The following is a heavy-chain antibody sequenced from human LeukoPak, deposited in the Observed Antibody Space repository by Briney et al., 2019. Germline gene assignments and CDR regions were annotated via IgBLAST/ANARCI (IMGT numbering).Heavy chain of an antibody. V-gene: IGHV3-15*01. D-gene: IGHD6-19*01. CDR1: GFTFSNAW. J-gene: IGHJ3*02. CDR3: PTGCSSGWYCGAFDT. CDR2: IKSKTDGGTT. Sequence: PGGSLRLSCAASGFTFSNAWMTWVRQAPGKGLEWVGRIKSKTDGGTTDYAAPVKGRFTISRDDSKNTLYLQMNSLKTEDTAVYYCPTGCSSGWYCGAFDTWGQGTMVTVSS.